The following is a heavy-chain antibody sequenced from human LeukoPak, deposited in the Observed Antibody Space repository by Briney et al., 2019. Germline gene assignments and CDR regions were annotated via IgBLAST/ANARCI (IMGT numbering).Heavy chain of an antibody. D-gene: IGHD2-2*01. J-gene: IGHJ6*03. Sequence: GGSLRLSCAASGFTFSSYAMSWVRQAPGKGLEWVSAISGSGGSTYYADSVKGRFTISRDNSKNTLYLQMNSLRTEDTAVYYCARVPTAFYYYYYYYMDVWGKGTTVTVS. CDR3: ARVPTAFYYYYYYYMDV. V-gene: IGHV3-23*01. CDR2: ISGSGGST. CDR1: GFTFSSYA.